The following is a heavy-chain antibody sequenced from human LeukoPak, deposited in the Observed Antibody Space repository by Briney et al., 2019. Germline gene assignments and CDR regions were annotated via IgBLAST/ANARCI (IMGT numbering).Heavy chain of an antibody. J-gene: IGHJ4*02. D-gene: IGHD2-2*01. CDR1: GYSFTNYW. CDR2: IYPGDSYT. V-gene: IGHV5-51*01. Sequence: GESLQISCQGSGYSFTNYWIGWVRQMPGKGLEWMGIIYPGDSYTRYNPSFQGQVTISADKSVSTAYLQWSSLKASDTAMYYCARGYCSTTTCRKFDYWGQGTLVTVSS. CDR3: ARGYCSTTTCRKFDY.